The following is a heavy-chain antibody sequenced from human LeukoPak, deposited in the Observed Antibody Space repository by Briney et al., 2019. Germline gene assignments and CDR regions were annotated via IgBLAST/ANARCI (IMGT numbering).Heavy chain of an antibody. J-gene: IGHJ4*02. CDR3: AGWFGELLSLFAY. Sequence: WETLPLTCAVSGYSISRGYYWGWIRQPPGKGLEWIGSIYHSGSTYYNPSLKSRVTISVDTSKNQFSLKVRSVTAADTAVYYCAGWFGELLSLFAYWGQGTLVTVSS. D-gene: IGHD3-10*01. V-gene: IGHV4-38-2*01. CDR2: IYHSGST. CDR1: GYSISRGYY.